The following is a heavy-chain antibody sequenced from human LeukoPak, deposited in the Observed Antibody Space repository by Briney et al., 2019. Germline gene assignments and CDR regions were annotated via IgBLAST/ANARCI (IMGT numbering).Heavy chain of an antibody. CDR3: AKGSIVGATSYYYLDV. D-gene: IGHD1-26*01. CDR2: ISGSGGST. V-gene: IGHV3-23*01. CDR1: GFTFSSYA. Sequence: HPGGSLRLSCAASGFTFSSYAMSWVRQAPGKGLEWVSAISGSGGSTYYADSVKGRFTISRDNSKNTLYLQMNSLRAEDTAVYYCAKGSIVGATSYYYLDVWGTGTTVTVSS. J-gene: IGHJ6*03.